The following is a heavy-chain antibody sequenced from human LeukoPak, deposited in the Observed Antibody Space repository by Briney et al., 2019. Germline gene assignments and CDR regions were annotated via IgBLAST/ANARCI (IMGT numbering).Heavy chain of an antibody. Sequence: SETLSLTCAVHGGSFSGYYWSWIRQPPGKGLEWIGEINHSGSTNYNPSLKSRVTISVDTSKNQFSLKLSSVTAADTAVYYCARTKSYGDQYYFDYWGQGTLVTVSS. J-gene: IGHJ4*02. CDR2: INHSGST. D-gene: IGHD4-17*01. CDR1: GGSFSGYY. CDR3: ARTKSYGDQYYFDY. V-gene: IGHV4-34*01.